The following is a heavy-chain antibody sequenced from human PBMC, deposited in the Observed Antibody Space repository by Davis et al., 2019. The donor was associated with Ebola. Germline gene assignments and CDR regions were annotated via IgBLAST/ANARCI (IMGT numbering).Heavy chain of an antibody. V-gene: IGHV3-9*01. Sequence: GGSLRLSCAASGFTFDDYAMHWVRQAPGKGLEWVSGISWNSGSIGYADSVKGRFTISRDNAKNSLYLQMNSLRAEDTAVYYCARDGFYIRGATTHYGMDVWGQGTTVTVSS. CDR2: ISWNSGSI. CDR3: ARDGFYIRGATTHYGMDV. J-gene: IGHJ6*02. CDR1: GFTFDDYA. D-gene: IGHD1-26*01.